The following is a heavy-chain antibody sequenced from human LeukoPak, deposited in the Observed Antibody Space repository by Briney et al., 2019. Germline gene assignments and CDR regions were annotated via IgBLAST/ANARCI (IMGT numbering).Heavy chain of an antibody. CDR3: ARDGRLRYFDGLSPIDY. V-gene: IGHV3-11*01. CDR1: GFTFSDYY. D-gene: IGHD3-9*01. CDR2: ISRSGSTI. Sequence: GGSLRLSCAASGFTFSDYYMSWIRQAPGKGLEGVSYISRSGSTIYYADSVKGRFTISRDNAKNSLYLQMNSLRAEDTAVYYCARDGRLRYFDGLSPIDYWAREPWSPSPQ. J-gene: IGHJ4*02.